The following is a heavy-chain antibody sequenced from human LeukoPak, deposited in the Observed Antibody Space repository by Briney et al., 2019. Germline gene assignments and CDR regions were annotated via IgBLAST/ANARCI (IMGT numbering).Heavy chain of an antibody. CDR3: ARDSDCSGGSCYFDY. CDR2: IYYSGST. V-gene: IGHV4-59*01. J-gene: IGHJ4*02. D-gene: IGHD2-15*01. CDR1: GGSISSYY. Sequence: SETLSLTCTVSGGSISSYYWSWIRQPPGKGLEWIGYIYYSGSTNYNPSLKSRVTISVDTSKNQFSLKLSSVTAADTAVYYCARDSDCSGGSCYFDYWGQGTLVTVTS.